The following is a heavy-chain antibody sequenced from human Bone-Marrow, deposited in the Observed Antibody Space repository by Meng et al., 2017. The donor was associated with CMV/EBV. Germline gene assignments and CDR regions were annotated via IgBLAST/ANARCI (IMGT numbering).Heavy chain of an antibody. Sequence: ESLKISCAASGFTFSDYYMSWIRQAPGKGLEWIGEINHSGSTNYNPSLKSRVTISVDTSKNQFSLKLSSVTAADTAVYYCARSGYSSSWYGLWGQGTLVTVSS. CDR2: INHSGST. CDR1: GFTFSDYY. CDR3: ARSGYSSSWYGL. J-gene: IGHJ4*02. V-gene: IGHV4-34*01. D-gene: IGHD6-13*01.